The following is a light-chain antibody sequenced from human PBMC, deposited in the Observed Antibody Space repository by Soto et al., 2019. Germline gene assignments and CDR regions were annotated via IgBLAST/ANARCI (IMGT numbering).Light chain of an antibody. Sequence: ESVLTQSPGTLSLSPGERATLSCRASQSVSSSYLAWYQHKPGRAPRLLIDGKSSRATGIPDSFSGSGSGTDFTLTISSLEPEDLAGDYCQQYCSLVTFGQGTKVEI. CDR3: QQYCSLVT. CDR1: QSVSSSY. J-gene: IGKJ1*01. V-gene: IGKV3-20*01. CDR2: GKS.